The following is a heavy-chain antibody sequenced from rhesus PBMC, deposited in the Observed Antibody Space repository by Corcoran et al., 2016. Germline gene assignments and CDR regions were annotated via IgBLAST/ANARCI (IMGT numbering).Heavy chain of an antibody. V-gene: IGHV1S9*01. J-gene: IGHJ4*01. D-gene: IGHD4-35*01. CDR3: TREPTVIGYYFDY. CDR1: GYTFTSYY. CDR2: IKPTKGNT. Sequence: QVQLVQSGAEVKKPGASVKLSCKASGYTFTSYYINWVRQATGQVLEWRGGIKPTKGNTCYAQYFQGKGTLTRDTSTCTAYMELSSLRSEDTAVYYCTREPTVIGYYFDYWGQGVLVTVSS.